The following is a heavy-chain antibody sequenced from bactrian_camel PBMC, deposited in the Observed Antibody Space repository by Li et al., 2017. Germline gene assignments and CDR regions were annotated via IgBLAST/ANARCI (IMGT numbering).Heavy chain of an antibody. Sequence: HVQLVESGGGSVQVGGSLTLSCVASGDTIGRYCMGWFRQAPGKEREGIAVITRIHGGTDYADSVKGRFIISRDSSKMTWSLQMNNLKPEDTAMYYCAAVTGCSLAPWLHNTGNRSGPMNWGQGTQVTVS. CDR3: AAVTGCSLAPWLHNTGNRSGPMN. D-gene: IGHD3*01. J-gene: IGHJ4*01. V-gene: IGHV3-3*01. CDR2: ITRIHGGT. CDR1: GDTIGRYC.